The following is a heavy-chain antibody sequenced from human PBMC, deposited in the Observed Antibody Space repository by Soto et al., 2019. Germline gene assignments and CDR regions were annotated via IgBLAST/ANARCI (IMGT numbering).Heavy chain of an antibody. D-gene: IGHD3-3*01. CDR3: AKRFTLFGEVKLSPDFDY. CDR2: ISYSGTTT. V-gene: IGHV3-23*01. Sequence: EVQLLESGGGLVQPAGSLRLSCAASGFTFSSHAMSWVRQAPGKGLEWVSAISYSGTTTYYAESVKGRFTISRDNSKNTLYLHMNSLRVEDTAIYYCAKRFTLFGEVKLSPDFDYWGQGTLVTVSS. J-gene: IGHJ4*02. CDR1: GFTFSSHA.